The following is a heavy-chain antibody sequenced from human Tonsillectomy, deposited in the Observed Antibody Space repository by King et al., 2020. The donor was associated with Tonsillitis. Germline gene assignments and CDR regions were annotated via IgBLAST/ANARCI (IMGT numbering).Heavy chain of an antibody. V-gene: IGHV3-49*04. CDR2: IRSKAYGGTT. J-gene: IGHJ6*03. CDR3: TKATYYSRTYYYYMDV. Sequence: VQLVESGGGLVQPGRSLRLSCTASGFTFGDYAMSWVRQAPGKGLEWVGFIRSKAYGGTTEYAASVKGRFTISRDDSKSIAYLQMNSLKTEDTAVYYCTKATYYSRTYYYYMDVWGKGTTVTVSS. D-gene: IGHD2-2*01. CDR1: GFTFGDYA.